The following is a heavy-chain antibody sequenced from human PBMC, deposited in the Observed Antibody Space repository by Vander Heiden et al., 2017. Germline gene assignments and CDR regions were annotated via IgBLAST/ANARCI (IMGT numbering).Heavy chain of an antibody. V-gene: IGHV3-72*01. CDR3: ARGFCSGGTCYAGDY. CDR1: GFTVSDHY. D-gene: IGHD2-15*01. CDR2: IRKKANSYST. Sequence: EVQLVESGGGLVQPGGSLRLSCAASGFTVSDHYMDWVRQAPGKGLEWVGRIRKKANSYSTEYAASVKGRLTISRDDSKNSLYLQMDSLKTEDTAVYYCARGFCSGGTCYAGDYWGQGTLVTVSS. J-gene: IGHJ4*02.